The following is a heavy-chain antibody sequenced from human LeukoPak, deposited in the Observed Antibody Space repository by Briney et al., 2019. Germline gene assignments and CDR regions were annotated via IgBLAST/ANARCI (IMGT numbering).Heavy chain of an antibody. CDR2: INHSGST. J-gene: IGHJ4*02. CDR3: ARGWWHNHVPPRY. CDR1: GGSISSSSYY. Sequence: SETLSLTCTVSGGSISSSSYYWSWIRQPPGKGLEWIGEINHSGSTNYNPSLKSRVTISVDTSKNQFSLKLSSVTAADTAVYYCARGWWHNHVPPRYWGQGTLVTVSS. D-gene: IGHD2-8*02. V-gene: IGHV4-39*07.